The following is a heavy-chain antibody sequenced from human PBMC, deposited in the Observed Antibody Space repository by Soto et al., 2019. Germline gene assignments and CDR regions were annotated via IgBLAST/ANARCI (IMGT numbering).Heavy chain of an antibody. D-gene: IGHD3-22*01. J-gene: IGHJ4*02. CDR2: IYHSGST. Sequence: QVQLQESGPGLVKPSGTLSLTCAVSGGSISSRNWWSWVRQPPGKGLEWIGEIYHSGSTNYNPSLKSRXXIXVXXSKNQFSLKLSSVTAADTAVYYCARAYDSSGYAHYWGQGTLVTVSS. V-gene: IGHV4-4*02. CDR1: GGSISSRNW. CDR3: ARAYDSSGYAHY.